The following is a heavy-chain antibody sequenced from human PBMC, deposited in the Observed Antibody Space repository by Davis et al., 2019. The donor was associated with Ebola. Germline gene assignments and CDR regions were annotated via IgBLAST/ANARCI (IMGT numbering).Heavy chain of an antibody. D-gene: IGHD5-24*01. CDR3: TTATVDGSAWLTS. CDR2: IKGKTDGGTI. Sequence: PGGSLRLSCAASGFTFTNAWMTWVRQAPGKGLEWVGRIKGKTDGGTIDYAAPVKGRFPISRDDSKTTLYLQMNSLTTEDTAVYYCTTATVDGSAWLTSWGQGTLVTVSS. V-gene: IGHV3-15*01. CDR1: GFTFTNAW. J-gene: IGHJ5*02.